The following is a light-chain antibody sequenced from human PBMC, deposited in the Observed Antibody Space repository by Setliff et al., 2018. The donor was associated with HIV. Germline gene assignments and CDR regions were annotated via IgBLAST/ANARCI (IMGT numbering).Light chain of an antibody. Sequence: QSALTQPASVSGSPGQSITISCPGTSSDVGGYNYVSWYQQHPGKAPKLMIYDVTKRPSGVSNRFSGSKSGNTASLTISGLQAEDEADYYCCSYAGSSTPYVFGTGTKVTV. CDR2: DVT. CDR1: SSDVGGYNY. V-gene: IGLV2-23*02. CDR3: CSYAGSSTPYV. J-gene: IGLJ1*01.